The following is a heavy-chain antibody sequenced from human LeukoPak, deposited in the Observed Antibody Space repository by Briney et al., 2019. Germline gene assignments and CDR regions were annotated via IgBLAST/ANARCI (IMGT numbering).Heavy chain of an antibody. CDR2: IYSDGST. CDR1: GLIVSQNY. J-gene: IGHJ5*02. V-gene: IGHV3-66*02. CDR3: VRDRAGAKDWVEFDP. D-gene: IGHD3/OR15-3a*01. Sequence: GGSLRLSCAASGLIVSQNYMSWVRQAPGRGLEWVSLIYSDGSTHYAGSVRGRFTMSRDSSKNTVYLEINSLRPEDTAMYFCVRDRAGAKDWVEFDPWGQGTLVTVSS.